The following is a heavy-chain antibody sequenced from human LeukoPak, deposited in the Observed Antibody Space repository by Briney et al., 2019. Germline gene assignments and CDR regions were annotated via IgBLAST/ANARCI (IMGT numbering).Heavy chain of an antibody. D-gene: IGHD3-10*01. Sequence: ASVKVSCKASGYTFTSYAMHWVRQAPGQRLEWMGWINAGNGNTKYSQKFQGRVTITRDTSASTAYMELSSLRSEDTAVYYCAGVLLWFGESNWFDPWAREPWSPSPQ. CDR3: AGVLLWFGESNWFDP. CDR1: GYTFTSYA. J-gene: IGHJ5*02. CDR2: INAGNGNT. V-gene: IGHV1-3*01.